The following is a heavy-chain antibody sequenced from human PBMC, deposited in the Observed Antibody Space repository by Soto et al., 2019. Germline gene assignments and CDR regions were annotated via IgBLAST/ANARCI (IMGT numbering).Heavy chain of an antibody. D-gene: IGHD4-17*01. V-gene: IGHV3-21*01. Sequence: GGSLRLSCAASGFTFSSYSMNWVRQAPGKGLEWVSSISSSSSSYIYYADSVKGRFTISRDNAKNSLYLQMNSLRAEDTAVYYCARDLYGDSNYFDYWGQGTLVTVSS. J-gene: IGHJ4*02. CDR3: ARDLYGDSNYFDY. CDR2: ISSSSSSYI. CDR1: GFTFSSYS.